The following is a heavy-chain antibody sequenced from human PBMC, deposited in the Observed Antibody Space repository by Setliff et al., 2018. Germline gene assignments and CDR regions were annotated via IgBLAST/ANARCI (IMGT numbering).Heavy chain of an antibody. D-gene: IGHD1-26*01. J-gene: IGHJ4*02. CDR2: IYPGDSDT. CDR3: ARSPLSGGADY. Sequence: GESLKISCKGSGFTFTNYWIGWVRQMPGKGLEWMGIIYPGDSDTRYSPSFQGQVTISADKSISTVYLHWSSLKASDTAMYYCARSPLSGGADYWGQGTLVTVSS. CDR1: GFTFTNYW. V-gene: IGHV5-51*01.